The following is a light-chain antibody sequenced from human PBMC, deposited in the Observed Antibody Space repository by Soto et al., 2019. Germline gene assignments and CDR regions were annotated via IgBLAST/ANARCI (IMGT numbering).Light chain of an antibody. J-gene: IGKJ4*01. V-gene: IGKV3-11*01. Sequence: EIVLTQSPATLSLSPGERATLSCRASQSLSNYLAWYQHRPGQAPRLLIYDASNRATSIPARFSGSGSGTDLTLTISSLEPADFAIYYCQHRSTWALTFGGGTKVEIK. CDR2: DAS. CDR1: QSLSNY. CDR3: QHRSTWALT.